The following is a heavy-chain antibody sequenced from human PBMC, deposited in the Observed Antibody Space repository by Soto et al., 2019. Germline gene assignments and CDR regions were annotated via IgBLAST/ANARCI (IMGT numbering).Heavy chain of an antibody. Sequence: ETLSLTGAVSGGSFTSNNWWTWVRQPPGQGLEWIGEIYRTGSTIYNPSLKSRVTISLDKSENQFSLKVTSLTAADTAVYYCASRDPGTSVDYWGQGTLVTV. J-gene: IGHJ4*02. CDR1: GGSFTSNNW. CDR2: IYRTGST. V-gene: IGHV4-4*02. D-gene: IGHD1-7*01. CDR3: ASRDPGTSVDY.